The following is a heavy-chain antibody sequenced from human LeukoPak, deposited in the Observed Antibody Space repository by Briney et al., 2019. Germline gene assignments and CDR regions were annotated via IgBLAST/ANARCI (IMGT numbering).Heavy chain of an antibody. D-gene: IGHD1-26*01. CDR1: GFTFSCYA. J-gene: IGHJ6*03. CDR3: AKDSKIVGATFRSYHYMDV. CDR2: IRGSGDRT. V-gene: IGHV3-23*01. Sequence: TGGSLRLSCAASGFTFSCYAMSWVRQAPGKGLEWVSAIRGSGDRTHYADSVKGRFTISRDNSKNTLYLQMNSLRAEDTAVYYCAKDSKIVGATFRSYHYMDVWGKGTAVTVSS.